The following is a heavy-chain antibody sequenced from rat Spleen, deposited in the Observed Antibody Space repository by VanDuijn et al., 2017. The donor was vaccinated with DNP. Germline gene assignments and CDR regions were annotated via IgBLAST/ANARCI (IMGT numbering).Heavy chain of an antibody. V-gene: IGHV4-2*01. CDR3: ARGPNYGGYLDYFDY. CDR1: GFNFNDYW. CDR2: INKESSTI. D-gene: IGHD1-11*01. Sequence: EVKLVESGGGLVQPGRSLKLSCAASGFNFNDYWMGWVRQAPGKGLERIGEINKESSTINYSPSSKDKLTISRDKAQNTLYLKMSKLGSEDTAIYYCARGPNYGGYLDYFDYWGQGVMVTVSS. J-gene: IGHJ2*01.